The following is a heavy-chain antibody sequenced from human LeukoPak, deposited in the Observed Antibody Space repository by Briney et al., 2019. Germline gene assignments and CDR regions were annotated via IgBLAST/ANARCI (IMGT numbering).Heavy chain of an antibody. CDR2: IYTSGST. CDR3: ARIGAAAGTGGFDY. Sequence: TSETLSLTCTVSGGSISSYYWSWIRQPAGKGLEWIGRIYTSGSTNYNPSLKSRVTMSVDTSKNQFSLKLSSVTAADTAVYYCARIGAAAGTGGFDYWGQGTLVTVSS. CDR1: GGSISSYY. J-gene: IGHJ4*02. V-gene: IGHV4-4*07. D-gene: IGHD6-13*01.